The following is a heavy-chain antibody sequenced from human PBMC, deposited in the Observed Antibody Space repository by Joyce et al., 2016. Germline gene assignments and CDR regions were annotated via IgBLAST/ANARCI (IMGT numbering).Heavy chain of an antibody. D-gene: IGHD4-17*01. J-gene: IGHJ3*02. CDR1: GFTFSNTC. Sequence: VLLVESGGGLVKPGGSLRLSCAASGFTFSNTCRTWVRQAPGKGLEWVGRIKSKTEGGTTDYAAPVKGRFTISRDDSKKTLYLQMHGLKTEDTAVYYCSTNTVLGDAFDIWGQGTMVSVSS. V-gene: IGHV3-15*01. CDR2: IKSKTEGGTT. CDR3: STNTVLGDAFDI.